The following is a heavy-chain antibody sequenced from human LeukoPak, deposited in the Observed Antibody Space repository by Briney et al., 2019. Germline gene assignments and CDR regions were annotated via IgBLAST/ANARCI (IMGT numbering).Heavy chain of an antibody. V-gene: IGHV3-30-3*01. Sequence: XRGWVAVXXXDGSNKYYADSVKGRFTISRDNSKNTLYLQMNSLRAEDTAVYYCARVSSYDSSGYALDAFDIWGQGTMVTVSS. D-gene: IGHD3-22*01. CDR3: ARVSSYDSSGYALDAFDI. CDR2: XXXDGSNK. J-gene: IGHJ3*02.